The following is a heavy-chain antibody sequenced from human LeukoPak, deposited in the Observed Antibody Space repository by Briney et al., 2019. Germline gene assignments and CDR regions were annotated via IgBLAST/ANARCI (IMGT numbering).Heavy chain of an antibody. Sequence: ASVKVSCKASGYTFTSYGISWVRQAPGQGLEWMGWISAYNGNTNYAQKLQGRVTMTTDTSTSTAYMELRSLRSDDKAVYYCARGMYSSGWYGSFDYWGQGTLVTVSS. CDR2: ISAYNGNT. D-gene: IGHD6-19*01. J-gene: IGHJ4*02. CDR1: GYTFTSYG. V-gene: IGHV1-18*01. CDR3: ARGMYSSGWYGSFDY.